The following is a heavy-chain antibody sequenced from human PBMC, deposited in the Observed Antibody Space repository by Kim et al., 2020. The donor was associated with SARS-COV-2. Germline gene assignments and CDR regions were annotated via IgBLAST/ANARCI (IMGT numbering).Heavy chain of an antibody. J-gene: IGHJ6*02. V-gene: IGHV4-59*01. Sequence: RVTISVDTSKNQFSLKLSSVTAADTAVYYCARVAPSRDSSGYYYYYGMDVWGQGTTVTVSS. D-gene: IGHD3-22*01. CDR3: ARVAPSRDSSGYYYYYGMDV.